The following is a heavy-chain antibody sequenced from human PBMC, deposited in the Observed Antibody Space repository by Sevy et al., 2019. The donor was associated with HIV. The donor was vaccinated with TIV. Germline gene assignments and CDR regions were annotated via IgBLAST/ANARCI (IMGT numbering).Heavy chain of an antibody. J-gene: IGHJ4*02. CDR3: ARVRVLLDY. Sequence: GGSLRLSCAASGFTFSDYYMSWIRQAPGKGLEWVSYSSSSGSPIYYADSVKDRFTISRDNAKNSLYLQMTSLSAEDTAVYYCARVRVLLDYWGQGTLVTVSS. CDR2: SSSSGSPI. CDR1: GFTFSDYY. D-gene: IGHD1-26*01. V-gene: IGHV3-11*01.